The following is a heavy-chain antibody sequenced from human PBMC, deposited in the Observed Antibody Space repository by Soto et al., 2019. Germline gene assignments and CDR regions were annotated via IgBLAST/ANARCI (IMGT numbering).Heavy chain of an antibody. Sequence: GGSLRLSCAASGFTFSSYSMNWVRQAPGKGLEWVSYISSSSSTIYYADSVKGRFTISRDNAKNSLYLQMNSLRDEDTAVYYCARLGSGSYYSSIDYYYYGMDVWGQGTTVTVSS. CDR3: ARLGSGSYYSSIDYYYYGMDV. V-gene: IGHV3-48*02. J-gene: IGHJ6*02. CDR2: ISSSSSTI. D-gene: IGHD1-26*01. CDR1: GFTFSSYS.